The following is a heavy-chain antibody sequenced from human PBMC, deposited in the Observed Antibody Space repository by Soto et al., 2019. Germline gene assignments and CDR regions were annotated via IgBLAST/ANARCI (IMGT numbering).Heavy chain of an antibody. J-gene: IGHJ6*03. CDR3: ASSRRDFCSGYTAPYYIDV. CDR1: GYSFTIYW. CDR2: IYPGDSDT. Sequence: KVSWKGSGYSFTIYWIGWGRQMTGKRLEWMGLIYPGDSDTRYSPSFQAQVTLSAGKSITTPSLQWSSLKHSDTAMYYSASSRRDFCSGYTAPYYIDVWRKRTTVTVSS. V-gene: IGHV5-51*01. D-gene: IGHD3-3*01.